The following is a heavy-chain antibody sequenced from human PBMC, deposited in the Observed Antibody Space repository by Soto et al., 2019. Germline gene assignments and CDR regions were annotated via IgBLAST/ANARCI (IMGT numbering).Heavy chain of an antibody. CDR3: ARMNSSGDYYYYYGMDA. CDR1: GYTFTGYY. D-gene: IGHD3-22*01. CDR2: INPNSGGT. Sequence: QVQLVQSGAEVKKPGASVKVSCKASGYTFTGYYMHWVRQAPGQGLEWMGWINPNSGGTNYAQKFQGWVTMTRDTSISTAYMELSRLRSDDTAVYYCARMNSSGDYYYYYGMDAWGQGTTVTVSS. V-gene: IGHV1-2*04. J-gene: IGHJ6*02.